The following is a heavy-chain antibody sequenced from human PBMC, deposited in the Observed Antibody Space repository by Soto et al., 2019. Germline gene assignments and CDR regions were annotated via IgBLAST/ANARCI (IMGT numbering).Heavy chain of an antibody. D-gene: IGHD6-13*01. CDR1: GDPITIYTW. V-gene: IGHV4-4*02. CDR3: ARGERQQQRDY. Sequence: SETLSPTCPFSGDPITIYTWRRWVRQPPGKGLKRIGEVYHSGNCNYNPSLKSRVILSVDKSKNQFSLKLSSVTDADTVMYYCARGERQQQRDYRGQGTLVTVS. J-gene: IGHJ4*02. CDR2: VYHSGNC.